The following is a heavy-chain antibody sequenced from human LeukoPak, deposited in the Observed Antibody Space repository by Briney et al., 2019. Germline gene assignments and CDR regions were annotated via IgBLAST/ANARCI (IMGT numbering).Heavy chain of an antibody. CDR2: IYYSGST. CDR3: ARGFGNYYGSGSTLFGDF. J-gene: IGHJ4*02. Sequence: SQTLSLTCTVSGVSISSGDYYWSWIRQPPGKGLEWIGYIYYSGSTYYNPSLKSRVTMSVDTSRNQFSLNLNSVTAADTAVYYCARGFGNYYGSGSTLFGDFWGQGTLVTVSS. D-gene: IGHD3-10*01. CDR1: GVSISSGDYY. V-gene: IGHV4-30-4*01.